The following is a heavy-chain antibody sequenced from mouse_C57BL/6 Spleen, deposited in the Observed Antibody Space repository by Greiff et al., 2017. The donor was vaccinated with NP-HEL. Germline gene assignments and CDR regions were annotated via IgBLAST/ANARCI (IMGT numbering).Heavy chain of an antibody. V-gene: IGHV1-53*01. Sequence: QVQLKQPGTELVKPGASVKLSCTASGYTFTSYCMPWVNQRPGQGLEWIGNIIPSNGGTNYNEKFKSKDTLTVDKSSSTAYMQLSSLTSEDSAVYYCARDGYYLYYYAMDYWGQGTSVTVSS. J-gene: IGHJ4*01. CDR2: IIPSNGGT. CDR3: ARDGYYLYYYAMDY. CDR1: GYTFTSYC. D-gene: IGHD2-3*01.